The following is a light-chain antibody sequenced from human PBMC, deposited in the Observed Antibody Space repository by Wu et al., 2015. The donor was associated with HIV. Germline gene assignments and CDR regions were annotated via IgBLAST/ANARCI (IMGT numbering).Light chain of an antibody. J-gene: IGKJ4*01. V-gene: IGKV3-15*01. CDR3: QQYEHWPPLT. Sequence: EIVMTQSPATLSLSPGESATLSCRASQGVGEYVAWYQQKPGQAPRLPVSAASTRASGVPARFSGSGSGTEFALTIDSLQSEDSAIYFCQQYEHWPPLTFGGGTTVEI. CDR2: AAS. CDR1: QGVGEY.